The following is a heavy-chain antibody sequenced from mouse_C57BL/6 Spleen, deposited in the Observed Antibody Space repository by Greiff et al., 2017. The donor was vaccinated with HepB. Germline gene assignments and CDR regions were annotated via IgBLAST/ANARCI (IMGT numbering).Heavy chain of an antibody. D-gene: IGHD2-4*01. CDR2: ISDDGSN. CDR3: ARDYYYDPIAY. V-gene: IGHV3-6*01. Sequence: EVKLMESGPGLVKPSQSLSLTCSVTGFSITSGYYCNCLRPFPGNKLEWTGFISDDGSNYYHPPLKNRISITRDTAKNQLYLKLNSLTTEDTATYYCARDYYYDPIAYWGQGTLVTVSA. CDR1: GFSITSGYY. J-gene: IGHJ3*01.